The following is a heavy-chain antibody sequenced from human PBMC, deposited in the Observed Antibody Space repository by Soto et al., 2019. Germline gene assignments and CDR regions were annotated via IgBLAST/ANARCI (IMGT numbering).Heavy chain of an antibody. V-gene: IGHV5-10-1*01. CDR2: IDPSDSYI. D-gene: IGHD3-16*01. CDR3: ARHSLIYRRSIRNGLDV. CDR1: GYSFANYC. Sequence: GESLKISCKGFGYSFANYCITWVRQMPGKGLEWMGRIDPSDSYINYSPSFQGHVTISIDKSISTAYLQWSSLKASDTATYYCARHSLIYRRSIRNGLDVWGQGPKVTVYS. J-gene: IGHJ6*02.